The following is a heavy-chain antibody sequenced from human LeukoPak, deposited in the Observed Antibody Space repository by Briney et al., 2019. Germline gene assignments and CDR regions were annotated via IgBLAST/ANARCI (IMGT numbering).Heavy chain of an antibody. CDR2: IYYSGST. D-gene: IGHD3-9*01. V-gene: IGHV4-30-4*01. J-gene: IGHJ4*02. Sequence: NPSEALSLTCTVSGGSISSGDYYWSWIRQPPGKGLEWIGYIYYSGSTYYNPSLKSRVTISVDTSKNQFSLKLSSVTAADTAVYYCARRFLNVLRYFDWPLIDYWGQGTLVTVSS. CDR3: ARRFLNVLRYFDWPLIDY. CDR1: GGSISSGDYY.